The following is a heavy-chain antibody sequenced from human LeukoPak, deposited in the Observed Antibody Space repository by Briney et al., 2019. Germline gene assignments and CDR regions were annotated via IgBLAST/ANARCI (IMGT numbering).Heavy chain of an antibody. Sequence: PSETLSLTCTVSGDFITAYYWSWIRQPLGKGLEWIGYVYYSGSTEYNPSLRSRVTISLEMSKHQFSLNLTSVTAADTAVYYCASNTGTVFDYWGQGALVTVSS. D-gene: IGHD7-27*01. CDR2: VYYSGST. CDR3: ASNTGTVFDY. CDR1: GDFITAYY. J-gene: IGHJ4*02. V-gene: IGHV4-59*01.